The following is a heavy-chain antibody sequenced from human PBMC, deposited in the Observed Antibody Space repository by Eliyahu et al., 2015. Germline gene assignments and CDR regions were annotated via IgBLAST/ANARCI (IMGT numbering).Heavy chain of an antibody. J-gene: IGHJ4*02. CDR2: MNPNSGNT. V-gene: IGHV1-8*01. Sequence: QVQLVQSGAEVXKPGAXVKVSCXASGYXFTXYDINWVRQATGQGLEWMGWMNPNSGNTGYAQKFQGRVTMTRNTSISTAYMELSSLRSEDTAVYYCARGQNYYGSGSPXGPDYWGQGTLVTVSS. CDR3: ARGQNYYGSGSPXGPDY. D-gene: IGHD3-10*01. CDR1: GYXFTXYD.